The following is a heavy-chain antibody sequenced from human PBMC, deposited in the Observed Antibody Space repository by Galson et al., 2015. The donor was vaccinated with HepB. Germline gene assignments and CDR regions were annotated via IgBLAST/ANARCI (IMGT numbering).Heavy chain of an antibody. V-gene: IGHV2-5*02. J-gene: IGHJ4*02. CDR1: GFSLSTSGVG. CDR2: IYWDDDK. CDR3: AHMERTPWGDIVATYFDY. D-gene: IGHD5-12*01. Sequence: PALVNPTQTLTLTCTFSGFSLSTSGVGVGWIRQPPGKALEWLALIYWDDDKRYSPSLKSRLTITKDTSKNQVVLTMTNMDPVDTATYYCAHMERTPWGDIVATYFDYWGQGTLVTVSS.